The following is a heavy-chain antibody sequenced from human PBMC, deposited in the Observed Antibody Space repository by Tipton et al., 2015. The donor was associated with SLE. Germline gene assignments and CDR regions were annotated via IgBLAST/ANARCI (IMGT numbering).Heavy chain of an antibody. CDR3: ARGTPSAFYYYTMDV. CDR2: IYYGGGT. J-gene: IGHJ6*02. Sequence: TLSLTCTISGGSISNRSYSWGWIRQPPGKGLEWIGTIYYGGGTYYNPSLKSRVTISVDTSKSQFSLKLNSVTAADTAVYYCARGTPSAFYYYTMDVWGQGTTVTVSS. V-gene: IGHV4-39*01. D-gene: IGHD1-26*01. CDR1: GGSISNRSYS.